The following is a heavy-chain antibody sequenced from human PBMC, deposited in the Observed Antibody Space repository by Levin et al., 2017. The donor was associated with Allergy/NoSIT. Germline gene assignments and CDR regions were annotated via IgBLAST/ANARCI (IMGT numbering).Heavy chain of an antibody. J-gene: IGHJ5*02. CDR1: GFTFSSYA. Sequence: GGSLRLSCAASGFTFSSYAMSWDRQAPGKGLEWVSAIGGSGGSTYYADSVKGRFTISRDNSKNTLSLQMNSLRAEDTAIYYCAKEVTWNNWFDPWGQGTLVTASS. CDR3: AKEVTWNNWFDP. D-gene: IGHD2-21*02. V-gene: IGHV3-23*01. CDR2: IGGSGGST.